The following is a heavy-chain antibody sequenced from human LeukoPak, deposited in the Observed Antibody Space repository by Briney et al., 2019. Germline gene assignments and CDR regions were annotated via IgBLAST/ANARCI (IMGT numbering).Heavy chain of an antibody. CDR2: ISVHNGYT. J-gene: IGHJ4*02. V-gene: IGHV1-18*01. Sequence: ASVKVSCKTSGYIFTSYGISWVLQAPGQGLEWMGWISVHNGYTRYAQKFQGRVTMTTDTSTSPAYMNLRSLRSDDTAVYFCARDMRHYRNYDTTGYYYNFEYWGQGTLVAVSS. D-gene: IGHD3-22*01. CDR3: ARDMRHYRNYDTTGYYYNFEY. CDR1: GYIFTSYG.